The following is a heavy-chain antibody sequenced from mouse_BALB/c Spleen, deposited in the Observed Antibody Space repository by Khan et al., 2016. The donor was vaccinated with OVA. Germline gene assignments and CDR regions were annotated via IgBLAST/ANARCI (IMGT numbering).Heavy chain of an antibody. CDR3: ASMKPYWYFDL. J-gene: IGHJ1*01. CDR2: INTYTGEP. Sequence: QIQLVQSGPELKKPGETVKISCKASGYTFTNYGMNWVKQAPGKGLKWMGWINTYTGEPTYADDFKGRFAFSLETSASTASLQINNLKNEDTAKYFCASMKPYWYFDLWGEGTTVTVSS. CDR1: GYTFTNYG. V-gene: IGHV9-3-1*01.